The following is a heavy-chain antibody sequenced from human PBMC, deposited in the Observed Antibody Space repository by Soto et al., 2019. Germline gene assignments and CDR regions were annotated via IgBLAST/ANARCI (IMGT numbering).Heavy chain of an antibody. J-gene: IGHJ6*03. D-gene: IGHD3-9*01. CDR3: ARGVDILTGYYTFHYYYYMDV. Sequence: GGSLRLSCAASGLTFSSYWMSWVRQAPGKGLEWVANIKQDGSEKYYVDSVKGRFTISRDNAKNSLYLQMNSLRAEDTAVYYCARGVDILTGYYTFHYYYYMDVWGKGTTVTVSS. V-gene: IGHV3-7*01. CDR1: GLTFSSYW. CDR2: IKQDGSEK.